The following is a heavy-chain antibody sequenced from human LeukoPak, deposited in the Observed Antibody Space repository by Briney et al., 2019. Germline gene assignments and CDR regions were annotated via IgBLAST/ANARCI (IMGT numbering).Heavy chain of an antibody. CDR2: ITSSSSII. CDR1: GFTFSSYS. J-gene: IGHJ4*02. D-gene: IGHD3-10*01. CDR3: AKVHRAYDYDSGSYYDSGFDY. V-gene: IGHV3-48*01. Sequence: GGSLRLSCAASGFTFSSYSMNWVRQAPGKGLEWVSYITSSSSIIYYSDSVKGRFTISRDDAKNSLYLQMNSLRAEDTAVYYCAKVHRAYDYDSGSYYDSGFDYWGQGTLVTVSS.